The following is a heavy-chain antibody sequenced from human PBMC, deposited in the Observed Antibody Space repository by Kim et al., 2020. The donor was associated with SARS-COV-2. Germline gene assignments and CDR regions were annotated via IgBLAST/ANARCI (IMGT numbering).Heavy chain of an antibody. CDR1: GFTFSSYD. V-gene: IGHV3-13*04. Sequence: GGSLRLSCAASGFTFSSYDMHWVRQATGKGLEWVSAIGTAGDTYYPGSVKGRFTISRENAKNSLYLKMNSLRAGDTAVYYCARAGVAGTLYYYYGMDVWGQGTTVTVSS. CDR3: ARAGVAGTLYYYYGMDV. J-gene: IGHJ6*02. CDR2: IGTAGDT. D-gene: IGHD6-19*01.